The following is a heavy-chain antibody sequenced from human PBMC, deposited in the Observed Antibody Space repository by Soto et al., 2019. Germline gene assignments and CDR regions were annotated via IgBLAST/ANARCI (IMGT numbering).Heavy chain of an antibody. CDR3: ARSLLRYYDYAPHDMYGMDV. D-gene: IGHD3-16*01. Sequence: GESLKISCKGSGYSFTSYWIGWVRQMPGKGLEWMGIIYPGDSDTRYSPSFQGQVTISADKSISTAYLQWSSLKASDTAMYYCARSLLRYYDYAPHDMYGMDVWGQGTTVTVSS. J-gene: IGHJ6*02. V-gene: IGHV5-51*01. CDR2: IYPGDSDT. CDR1: GYSFTSYW.